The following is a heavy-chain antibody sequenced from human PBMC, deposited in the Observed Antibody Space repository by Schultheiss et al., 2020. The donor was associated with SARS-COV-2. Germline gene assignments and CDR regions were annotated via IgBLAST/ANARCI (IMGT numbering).Heavy chain of an antibody. V-gene: IGHV4-59*08. J-gene: IGHJ6*03. CDR3: ARRIWGYCSSTSCYSDYYYYMDV. CDR1: GGSISSYY. Sequence: SETLSLTCTVSGGSISSYYWSWIRQPPGKGLEWIGYIYYSGSTNYNPSLKSRVTISVDTSKNQFSPKLSSVTAADTAVYYCARRIWGYCSSTSCYSDYYYYMDVWGKGTTVTVSS. CDR2: IYYSGST. D-gene: IGHD2-2*02.